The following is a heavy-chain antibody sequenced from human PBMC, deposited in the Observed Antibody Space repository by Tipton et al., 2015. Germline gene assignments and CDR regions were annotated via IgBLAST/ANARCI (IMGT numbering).Heavy chain of an antibody. CDR2: ISWNSGSI. Sequence: RSLRLSCAASGFTFDDYAMHWVRQAPGKGLEWVSGISWNSGSIGYADSVKGRFTISRDNAKNSLYLQMNSLRAEDTALYYCAKDIRLRGWYYYYGMDVWGQGTTVTVSS. J-gene: IGHJ6*02. CDR1: GFTFDDYA. CDR3: AKDIRLRGWYYYYGMDV. V-gene: IGHV3-9*01. D-gene: IGHD3-3*01.